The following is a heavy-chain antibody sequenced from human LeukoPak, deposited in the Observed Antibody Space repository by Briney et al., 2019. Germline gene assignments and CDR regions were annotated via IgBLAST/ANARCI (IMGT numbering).Heavy chain of an antibody. D-gene: IGHD6-6*01. J-gene: IGHJ4*02. V-gene: IGHV6-1*01. CDR1: GDILSSNSAA. CDR2: TYYRSKWYN. Sequence: SQTLSLTCALSGDILSSNSAAWNWIRQSPSRGLEWLVRTYYRSKWYNDYAVSVKSRITIIPDTSKNQFSLQLNSVTPEDTAVYYCARAGRRRDSSSSFDYWGQGTLVTVSS. CDR3: ARAGRRRDSSSSFDY.